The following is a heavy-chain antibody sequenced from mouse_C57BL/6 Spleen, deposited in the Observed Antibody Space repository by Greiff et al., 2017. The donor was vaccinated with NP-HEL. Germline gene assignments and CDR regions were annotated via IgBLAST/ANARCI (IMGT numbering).Heavy chain of an antibody. J-gene: IGHJ2*01. V-gene: IGHV1-82*01. Sequence: QVQLQQSGPELVKPGASVKISCKASGYAFSSSWMNWVKQRPGKGLEWIGRIYPGDGDTNYNGKFKGKATLTADKSSSTAYMQLSSLTSDDSAVCFCARDGYYSQLVFDGWGQGTTLTVSS. CDR3: ARDGYYSQLVFDG. CDR1: GYAFSSSW. D-gene: IGHD2-3*01. CDR2: IYPGDGDT.